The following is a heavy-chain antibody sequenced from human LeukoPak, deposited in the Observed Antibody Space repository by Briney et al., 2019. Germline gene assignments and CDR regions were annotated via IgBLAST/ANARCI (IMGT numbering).Heavy chain of an antibody. CDR1: GGSISSSY. V-gene: IGHV4-59*13. J-gene: IGHJ4*02. D-gene: IGHD5-12*01. Sequence: SETLSLTCTVSGGSISSSYWSWIRQSPDKGLEWIGFFHYTARTSYTPSLQSRVTISGDTSKNQFSLELRSVTAADTAVYYCVSTGGGFGGFWGQGTLVTVSS. CDR2: FHYTART. CDR3: VSTGGGFGGF.